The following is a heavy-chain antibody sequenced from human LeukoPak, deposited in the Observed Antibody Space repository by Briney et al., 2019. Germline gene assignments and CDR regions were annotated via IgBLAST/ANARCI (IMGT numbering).Heavy chain of an antibody. V-gene: IGHV4-30-4*01. CDR1: GGLISRIEYY. Sequence: SETLSLACTVSGGLISRIEYYWGWVRQSPVKGLEWLGHIYHTGATLYSPHLNNRLTISVDSSKNQFSLTLNSVTAADTAVYYCASVSVWELATHTGGSFDYWGRGILVTVSS. J-gene: IGHJ4*02. CDR2: IYHTGAT. CDR3: ASVSVWELATHTGGSFDY. D-gene: IGHD1-26*01.